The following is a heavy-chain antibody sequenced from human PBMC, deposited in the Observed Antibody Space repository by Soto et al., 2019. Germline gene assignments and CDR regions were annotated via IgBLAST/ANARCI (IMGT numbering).Heavy chain of an antibody. J-gene: IGHJ4*02. D-gene: IGHD6-13*01. CDR1: GGSISSGGHY. CDR3: ARHRDTSSRYLLPDY. V-gene: IGHV4-39*01. Sequence: SESLSLTCTVSGGSISSGGHYWGWIRQPPGKGLEWIGNIYYRGNTYYNPSLRSRVTISVDTSKNQFSLKVTSLTVADTAVYYCARHRDTSSRYLLPDYWGQGILVTVSS. CDR2: IYYRGNT.